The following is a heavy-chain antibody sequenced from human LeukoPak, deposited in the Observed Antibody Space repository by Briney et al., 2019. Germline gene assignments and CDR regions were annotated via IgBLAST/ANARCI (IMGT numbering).Heavy chain of an antibody. Sequence: ASVKVSCKASGYTFTGYYMHWVRQAPGQGLEWMGWINPNSGGTNYAQKFQGRVTMTRDTSISTAYMELSRLRSDDTAVYYCAREILYGLVLGYFDYWGQGTLVTVSS. CDR3: AREILYGLVLGYFDY. D-gene: IGHD6-19*01. CDR2: INPNSGGT. CDR1: GYTFTGYY. J-gene: IGHJ4*02. V-gene: IGHV1-2*02.